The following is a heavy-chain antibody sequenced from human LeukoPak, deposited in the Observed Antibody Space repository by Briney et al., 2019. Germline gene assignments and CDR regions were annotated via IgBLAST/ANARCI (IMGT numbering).Heavy chain of an antibody. CDR1: GFTFSSYG. V-gene: IGHV3-30*18. Sequence: GGSLRLSCAASGFTFSSYGMHWVRQAPGKGLEWVAVISYDGSDESYADSVQGRFTISRDNSKNTLYLQMNSLRAEDTAVYYCAKVFLVGATTRSSYYYGMDVWGQGTTVTVSS. CDR3: AKVFLVGATTRSSYYYGMDV. D-gene: IGHD1-26*01. CDR2: ISYDGSDE. J-gene: IGHJ6*02.